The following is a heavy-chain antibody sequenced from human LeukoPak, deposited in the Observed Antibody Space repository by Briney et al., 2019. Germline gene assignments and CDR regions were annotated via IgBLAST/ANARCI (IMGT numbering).Heavy chain of an antibody. J-gene: IGHJ4*02. V-gene: IGHV4-38-2*02. D-gene: IGHD3-16*01. CDR3: ARDQDDYVWGSPNGLKY. Sequence: SETLSLNCAVSGYSITTGYHWGWIRQPPGKGLEWIGSIYHSGSTYYNPSLKSRVTISVDTSKNQFSLKLSSVTAADTAVYYCARDQDDYVWGSPNGLKYWGQGTLVTVSS. CDR2: IYHSGST. CDR1: GYSITTGYH.